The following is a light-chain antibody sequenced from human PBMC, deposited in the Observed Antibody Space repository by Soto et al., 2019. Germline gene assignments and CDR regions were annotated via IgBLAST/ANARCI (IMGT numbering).Light chain of an antibody. CDR1: SNYVGGYNY. CDR2: EVN. V-gene: IGLV2-8*01. CDR3: SSFAVSNSFV. Sequence: ALSQPPSASGSPGHSVTISCTGTSNYVGGYNYVSWYQQHPGKAPKLMIYEVNKRPSGVPDRFSGSKSGNTASLTVSGLQAEDEADYYCSSFAVSNSFVFGTGTKVTVL. J-gene: IGLJ1*01.